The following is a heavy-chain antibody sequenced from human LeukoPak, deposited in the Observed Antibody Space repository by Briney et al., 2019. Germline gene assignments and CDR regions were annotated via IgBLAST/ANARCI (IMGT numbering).Heavy chain of an antibody. J-gene: IGHJ6*03. CDR2: MNPNSGNT. D-gene: IGHD2-15*01. V-gene: IGHV1-8*01. CDR1: GYTFTSYD. CDR3: AVAATPNYYYYYYMDV. Sequence: GASVKVSCKASGYTFTSYDINRVRQATGQGLEWMGWMNPNSGNTGYAQKFQGRVTMTRNTSISTAYMELSSLRSEDTAVYYCAVAATPNYYYYYYMDVWGKGTTVTVSS.